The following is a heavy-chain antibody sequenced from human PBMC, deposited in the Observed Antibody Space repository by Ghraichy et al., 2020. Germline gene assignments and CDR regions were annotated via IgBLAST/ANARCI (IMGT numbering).Heavy chain of an antibody. Sequence: GALRLSCVGSGFTLSDHSMNWVRQSPGKGLEWVSYITSSSRTKSYADSVRGRFTISRDNSQNSLYLQMNSLRDEDTAVYYCARGSRVVRYFYYDGMDVWGQGTTVTVSS. CDR3: ARGSRVVRYFYYDGMDV. J-gene: IGHJ6*02. V-gene: IGHV3-48*02. CDR1: GFTLSDHS. CDR2: ITSSSRTK. D-gene: IGHD4-23*01.